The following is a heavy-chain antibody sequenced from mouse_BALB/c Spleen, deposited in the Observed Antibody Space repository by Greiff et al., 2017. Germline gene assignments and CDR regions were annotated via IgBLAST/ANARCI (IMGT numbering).Heavy chain of an antibody. J-gene: IGHJ4*01. CDR1: GFTFSSYG. Sequence: EVQLVESGGDLVKPGGSLKLSCAASGFTFSSYGMSWVRQTPDKRLEWVATISSGGSYTYYPDSVKGRFTISRDNAKNTLYLQMSSLKSEDTAMYYCAREDLLLPYYYAMDYWGQGTSVTVSS. D-gene: IGHD2-1*01. V-gene: IGHV5-6*01. CDR2: ISSGGSYT. CDR3: AREDLLLPYYYAMDY.